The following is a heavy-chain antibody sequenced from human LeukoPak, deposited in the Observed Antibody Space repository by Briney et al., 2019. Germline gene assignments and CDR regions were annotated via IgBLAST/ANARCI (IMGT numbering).Heavy chain of an antibody. CDR3: ARDSSSPD. Sequence: GASVKVSCKASGYTFASYGISWVRQAPGQGLEWIGWISAYNGNTNYAQKFQDRVTLTTDTSATTVYMELSSLRSEDTAVYYCARDSSSPDWGQGTLVTVSS. D-gene: IGHD6-6*01. V-gene: IGHV1-18*01. J-gene: IGHJ4*02. CDR2: ISAYNGNT. CDR1: GYTFASYG.